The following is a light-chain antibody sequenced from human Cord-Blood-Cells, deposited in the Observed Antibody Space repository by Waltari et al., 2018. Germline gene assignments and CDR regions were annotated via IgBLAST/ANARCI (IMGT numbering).Light chain of an antibody. J-gene: IGKJ3*01. CDR3: QQSYSTRVT. CDR1: QSISSY. CDR2: AAS. Sequence: RVTITCRASQSISSYLNWYQQKPGKAPKLLIYAASSLQSGVPSRFSGSGSGTDFTLTISSLQPEDFATYYCQQSYSTRVTFGPGTKVDIK. V-gene: IGKV1-39*01.